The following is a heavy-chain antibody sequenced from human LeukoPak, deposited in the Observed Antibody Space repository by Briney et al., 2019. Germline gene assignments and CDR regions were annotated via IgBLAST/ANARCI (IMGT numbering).Heavy chain of an antibody. CDR2: ISGSGITT. CDR3: ARGVNNWKYFDF. J-gene: IGHJ4*02. D-gene: IGHD1-20*01. V-gene: IGHV3-23*01. CDR1: GFTFSNYA. Sequence: GGSLRLSCAASGFTFSNYAMSWVRQAPGKGLEWVSAISGSGITTYYADSVKGRFTISRDNAENSLYLQMNSLRAEDTAVYYCARGVNNWKYFDFWGQGILVTVSS.